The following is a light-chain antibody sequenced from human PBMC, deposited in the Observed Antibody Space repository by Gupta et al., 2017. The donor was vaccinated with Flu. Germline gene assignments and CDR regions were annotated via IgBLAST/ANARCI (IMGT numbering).Light chain of an antibody. CDR2: DAS. V-gene: IGKV3-11*01. CDR1: QSVSSY. Sequence: VVLTQSPATLSLSPGDRATLSCRASQSVSSYLAWDQQKPGQAPRLLIYDASNRATGIPARFSGSGSGADFTRTISSLEPEDFAVYYCQQRGNGPPITFGQGTRLEIK. J-gene: IGKJ5*01. CDR3: QQRGNGPPIT.